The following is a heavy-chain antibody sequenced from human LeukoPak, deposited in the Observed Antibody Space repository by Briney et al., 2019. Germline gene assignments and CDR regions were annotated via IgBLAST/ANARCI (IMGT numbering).Heavy chain of an antibody. CDR2: IYTSGST. CDR1: GDSISSGSYH. V-gene: IGHV4-61*02. J-gene: IGHJ4*02. Sequence: SETLSLTCTVSGDSISSGSYHWSLIRQPAGKGLEWIGRIYTSGSTNYNPSLKSRVTISVDTSKNQFSLKLSSVTAADTAVYYCARDGDYYDSSLDYWGQGTLVTVSS. CDR3: ARDGDYYDSSLDY. D-gene: IGHD3-22*01.